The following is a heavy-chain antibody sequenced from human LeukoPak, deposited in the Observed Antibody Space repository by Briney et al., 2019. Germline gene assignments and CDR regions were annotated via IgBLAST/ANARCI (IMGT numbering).Heavy chain of an antibody. Sequence: ASVKVSCKVSGHTLSELSMHWVRQAPGKGLEWMGGVDPEDHETIYAQKFQGRVTMTEDTSTDTAYMELSSLRPEDTAVYYCAGAQEWQLLGYWGQGTLVTVSS. J-gene: IGHJ4*02. CDR2: VDPEDHET. CDR3: AGAQEWQLLGY. V-gene: IGHV1-24*01. CDR1: GHTLSELS. D-gene: IGHD1-26*01.